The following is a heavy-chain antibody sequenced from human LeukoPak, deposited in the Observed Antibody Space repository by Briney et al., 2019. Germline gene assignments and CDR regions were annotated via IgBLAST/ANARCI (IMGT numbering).Heavy chain of an antibody. V-gene: IGHV3-66*01. Sequence: PGGSLRLSCAASGFTVGNNYMAWVRQVPGKGLEWVSFIYSGGSTYYADSVKGRFSISRDSSKNSLYLQMSSLRAEDTAVYYCARDESRVRGVIRDAFDIWGQGTMVTVSS. CDR3: ARDESRVRGVIRDAFDI. J-gene: IGHJ3*02. CDR1: GFTVGNNY. CDR2: IYSGGST. D-gene: IGHD3-10*01.